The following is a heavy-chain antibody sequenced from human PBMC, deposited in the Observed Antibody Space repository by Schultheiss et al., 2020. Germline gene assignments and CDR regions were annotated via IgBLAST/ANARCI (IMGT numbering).Heavy chain of an antibody. D-gene: IGHD3-22*01. V-gene: IGHV3-30*03. CDR2: ISYDGSNK. CDR3: ARGAYYYDSSGPTGAFDI. Sequence: GGSLRLSCEASGFTFSSYWMSWVRQAPGKGLVWVAVISYDGSNKYYADSVKGRFTISRDNSKNTLYLQMGSLRAEDMAVYYCARGAYYYDSSGPTGAFDIWGQGTMVTVSS. CDR1: GFTFSSYW. J-gene: IGHJ3*02.